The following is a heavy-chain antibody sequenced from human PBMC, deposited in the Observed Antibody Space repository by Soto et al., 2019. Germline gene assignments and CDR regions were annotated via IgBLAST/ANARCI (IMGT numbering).Heavy chain of an antibody. CDR2: IIPMFGST. CDR3: ATPSGLLGQYSALPDN. CDR1: GGTFSHST. D-gene: IGHD5-12*01. V-gene: IGHV1-69*08. Sequence: SVKVSCKASGGTFSHSTVAWVRQAPGHRPEWMGMIIPMFGSTNSAQKFRDRVTFSADTYTNTVYMELSSLRSEDTAVYYCATPSGLLGQYSALPDNWGQGTLVTVSS. J-gene: IGHJ4*02.